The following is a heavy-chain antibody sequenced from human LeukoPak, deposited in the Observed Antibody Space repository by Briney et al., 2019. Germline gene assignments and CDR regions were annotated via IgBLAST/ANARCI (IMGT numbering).Heavy chain of an antibody. Sequence: PGRSLRLSCTASGFTFSTYNMNWVRQAPGKGLEWVSYISSSTTTISYADSVKGRFTISRDNAKNSLYLQMNSLRVEDTAVYYCASYTPVPGTRGLQYWGQGALVTVSS. CDR3: ASYTPVPGTRGLQY. V-gene: IGHV3-48*04. CDR1: GFTFSTYN. D-gene: IGHD6-19*01. CDR2: ISSSTTTI. J-gene: IGHJ4*02.